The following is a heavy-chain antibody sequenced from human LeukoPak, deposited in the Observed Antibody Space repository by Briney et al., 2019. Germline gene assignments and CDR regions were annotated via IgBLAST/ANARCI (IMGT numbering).Heavy chain of an antibody. CDR1: GGSISSSNW. V-gene: IGHV4-4*02. CDR3: ATRLLDYGDYQFDY. Sequence: SETLSLTCAVSGGSISSSNWWSWVRQPPGKGLEWIGEIYHSGSTNYNPSLKSRVTISVDKSKNQFSLKLSSVTAADTAVYYCATRLLDYGDYQFDYWGQGTLVTVSS. CDR2: IYHSGST. J-gene: IGHJ4*02. D-gene: IGHD4-17*01.